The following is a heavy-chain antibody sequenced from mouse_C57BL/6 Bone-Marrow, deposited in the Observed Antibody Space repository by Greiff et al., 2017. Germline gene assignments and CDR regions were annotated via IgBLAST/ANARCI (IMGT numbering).Heavy chain of an antibody. CDR2: IHPNSGST. Sequence: VQLQQPGAELVKPGASVKLSCKASGYTFTSYWMHWVKQRPGQGLEWIGMIHPNSGSTNYNEKFKSKATLTVDTSSSTAYMQLSSLTSEDSAVYYCARSYDYDPRYYAMDYWGQGTSVTVSS. CDR3: ARSYDYDPRYYAMDY. CDR1: GYTFTSYW. J-gene: IGHJ4*01. V-gene: IGHV1-64*01. D-gene: IGHD2-4*01.